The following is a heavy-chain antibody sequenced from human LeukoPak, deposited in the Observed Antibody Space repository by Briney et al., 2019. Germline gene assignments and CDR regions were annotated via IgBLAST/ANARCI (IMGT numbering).Heavy chain of an antibody. CDR1: GFSFGNYA. J-gene: IGHJ5*01. CDR3: VKDPRDTYGTNWFVS. Sequence: HPGGSLRLFCVASGFSFGNYAMSWVRQAPGKGLQWVSQISGTGGATWYAGFARDRFTISRDNSKKTLYLQMSGLRVEDTAMYYCVKDPRDTYGTNWFVSWGQGTLLIVSS. V-gene: IGHV3-23*01. D-gene: IGHD2-21*01. CDR2: ISGTGGAT.